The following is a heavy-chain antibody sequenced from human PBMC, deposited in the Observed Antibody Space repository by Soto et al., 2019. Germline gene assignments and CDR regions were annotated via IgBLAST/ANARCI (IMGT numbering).Heavy chain of an antibody. CDR1: GGSISSGGYY. CDR3: ARGMDSSWYDYYYYGVDV. CDR2: IYYSGST. Sequence: SETLSLTCTVSGGSISSGGYYWSWIRQHPGKGLEWIGYIYYSGSTYYNPSLKSRVTISVDTSKNQFSLKLSSVTAADTAVYYCARGMDSSWYDYYYYGVDVWGQGTTVTV. D-gene: IGHD6-13*01. J-gene: IGHJ6*02. V-gene: IGHV4-31*03.